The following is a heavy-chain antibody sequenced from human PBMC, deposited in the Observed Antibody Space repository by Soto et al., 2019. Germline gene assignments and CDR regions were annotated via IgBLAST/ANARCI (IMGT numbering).Heavy chain of an antibody. CDR1: GGSISRSSAYY. CDR3: ARDGGPRGDYYYAMDV. J-gene: IGHJ6*02. CDR2: IYSGGTT. Sequence: QVQLQESGPGLVKPSQTLSLTCTVSGGSISRSSAYYWSWIRQHPGKGLEWIGYIYSGGTTNYNPSLRSRVTISLDTANNQFSLNLSSVTAADTALYYCARDGGPRGDYYYAMDVWGQGTTVTVSS. D-gene: IGHD3-10*01. V-gene: IGHV4-31*03.